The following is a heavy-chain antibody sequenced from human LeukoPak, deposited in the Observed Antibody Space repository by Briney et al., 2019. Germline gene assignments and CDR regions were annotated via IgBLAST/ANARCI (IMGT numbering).Heavy chain of an antibody. CDR2: MYYSGST. CDR3: VRSSTYHLFDD. CDR1: GGSISSYY. V-gene: IGHV4-59*08. Sequence: SETLSLTCTVSGGSISSYYCSWIRQPPGKGLDWIGYMYYSGSTNYNPSLKSRVTISVDMSKNQFSLKLSSLTAADTAVYYCVRSSTYHLFDDWGQGTLVTVSS. J-gene: IGHJ4*02. D-gene: IGHD2-15*01.